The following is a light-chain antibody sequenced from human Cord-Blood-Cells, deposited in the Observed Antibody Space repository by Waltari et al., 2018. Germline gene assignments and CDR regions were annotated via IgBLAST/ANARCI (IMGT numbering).Light chain of an antibody. CDR3: QQSYSTLT. Sequence: DIQMTQSPSSLSASVGDRVTITCRASQSISSSLNWYQQKTGKAPKLLIYAASSLQSGVPSRFSGSGSGTDFTLTISSLQPEDFATYYCQQSYSTLTFGGGTKVEIK. V-gene: IGKV1-39*01. J-gene: IGKJ4*01. CDR1: QSISSS. CDR2: AAS.